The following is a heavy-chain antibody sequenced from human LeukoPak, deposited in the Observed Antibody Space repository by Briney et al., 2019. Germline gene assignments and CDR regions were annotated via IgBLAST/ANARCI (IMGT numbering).Heavy chain of an antibody. J-gene: IGHJ4*02. CDR1: GGTISSYY. Sequence: SETLSLTCTVSGGTISSYYWSWIRQPPGKGLEWIGYIYYSGSTNYNPSLKSRVTISVDTSKNQFSLKLSSVTAADTAVYYCARTVATIPPDPFDYWGQGTLVTVSS. D-gene: IGHD5-24*01. CDR3: ARTVATIPPDPFDY. V-gene: IGHV4-59*01. CDR2: IYYSGST.